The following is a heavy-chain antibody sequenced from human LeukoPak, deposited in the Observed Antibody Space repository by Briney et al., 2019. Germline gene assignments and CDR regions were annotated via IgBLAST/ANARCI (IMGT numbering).Heavy chain of an antibody. D-gene: IGHD3-3*01. Sequence: GSSVKVSCKASGGTFSSYAISWVRQAPGQGLEWMGGIIPIFGTANYAQKFQGRVTITADESTSTAYMELSSLRSEDTAVYYCARAHDYDFWSGYYNRNYYYYYMDVWGKGTTVTVSS. CDR1: GGTFSSYA. V-gene: IGHV1-69*01. CDR3: ARAHDYDFWSGYYNRNYYYYYMDV. J-gene: IGHJ6*03. CDR2: IIPIFGTA.